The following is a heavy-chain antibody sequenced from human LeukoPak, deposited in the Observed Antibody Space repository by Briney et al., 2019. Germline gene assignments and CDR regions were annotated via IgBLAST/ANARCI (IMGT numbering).Heavy chain of an antibody. V-gene: IGHV3-11*06. CDR2: ISSSSSYT. CDR3: ARGHLYYYGSGSYGGMDV. D-gene: IGHD3-10*01. CDR1: GFTFSDYY. J-gene: IGHJ6*04. Sequence: GGSLRLSCAASGFTFSDYYMSWIRQAPGKGLEWVSYISSSSSYTNYADSVKGRFTISRDNAKNSLYLQMNSLRAEDTAVYYCARGHLYYYGSGSYGGMDVWGKGTTVTVSS.